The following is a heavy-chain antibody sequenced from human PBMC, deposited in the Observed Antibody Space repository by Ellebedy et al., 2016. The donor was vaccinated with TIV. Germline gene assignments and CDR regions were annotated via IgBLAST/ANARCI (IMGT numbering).Heavy chain of an antibody. Sequence: MPSETLSLTCSVSGGSINGYYWRRIRQSPGKTLEWIGYIHDSGITNYNPSLKSRVTISVDTYKNQFSLKLRSVTAADPDVYYCARHLLNQPVLWGHGTPVTVSS. D-gene: IGHD4/OR15-4a*01. J-gene: IGHJ4*01. CDR2: IHDSGIT. CDR1: GGSINGYY. CDR3: ARHLLNQPVL. V-gene: IGHV4-59*08.